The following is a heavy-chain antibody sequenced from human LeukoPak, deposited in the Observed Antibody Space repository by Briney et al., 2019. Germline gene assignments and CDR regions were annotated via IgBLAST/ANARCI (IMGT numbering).Heavy chain of an antibody. J-gene: IGHJ4*02. CDR3: ARDLSSGWYPGYFDY. CDR2: ISSSSSYI. V-gene: IGHV3-21*01. CDR1: GFTFSSYS. Sequence: GGSLRLSCAASGFTFSSYSMNWVRQAPGKGLEWVSSISSSSSYIYYADSVKGRFTISRDNAKNSLYLQMNSLRAEDTAVYCCARDLSSGWYPGYFDYWGQGTLVTVSS. D-gene: IGHD6-19*01.